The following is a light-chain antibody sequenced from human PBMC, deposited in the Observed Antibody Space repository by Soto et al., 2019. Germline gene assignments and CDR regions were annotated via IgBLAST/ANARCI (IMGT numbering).Light chain of an antibody. V-gene: IGKV3-20*01. J-gene: IGKJ3*01. Sequence: EIVLTQSPATLSLSPGERATLSCRASQSISTGYLAWYQQKPGQSPRLVIYAASSRATGIPDRFSGSGSGTDFTLTISRLEPEDFAVYYCQLYGSSLFIFGPGTKV. CDR3: QLYGSSLFI. CDR2: AAS. CDR1: QSISTGY.